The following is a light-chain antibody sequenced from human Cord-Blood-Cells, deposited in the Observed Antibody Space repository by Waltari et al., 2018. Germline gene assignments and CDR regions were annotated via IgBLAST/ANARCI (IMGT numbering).Light chain of an antibody. CDR2: DVS. CDR1: SSDVGGSNY. CDR3: CSYAGSYPWV. V-gene: IGLV2-11*01. Sequence: QSALTQPRSVSGSPGQSVTISCTGTSSDVGGSNYVSWYQQHPGKAPKLMIYDVSKRPSGVPDRFSGSKSGNTASLTISGLQAEDEADYYCCSYAGSYPWVFGGGTKLTVL. J-gene: IGLJ3*02.